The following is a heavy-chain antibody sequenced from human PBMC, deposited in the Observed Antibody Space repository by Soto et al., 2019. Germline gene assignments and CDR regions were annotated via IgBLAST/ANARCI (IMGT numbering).Heavy chain of an antibody. D-gene: IGHD2-15*01. CDR3: ATGDQYCSGGSCPGGMDV. V-gene: IGHV1-18*01. CDR1: GYSLIFYG. Sequence: ASVKVSCKASGYSLIFYGINWVRQAPGQGLEWMGWISAYNGHTSYAQKLQGRVTMTTYTSTNTAYLELRSLRPDDAAAYYCATGDQYCSGGSCPGGMDVWGQGTTVTVSS. CDR2: ISAYNGHT. J-gene: IGHJ6*02.